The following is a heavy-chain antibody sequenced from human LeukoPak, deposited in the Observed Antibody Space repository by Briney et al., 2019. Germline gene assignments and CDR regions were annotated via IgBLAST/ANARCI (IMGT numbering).Heavy chain of an antibody. J-gene: IGHJ6*03. CDR3: ARDYVHYYYMDV. Sequence: ASVKVSCKASGYTFTSYGISWVRQAPGQGLEWMGWISGYNGNTNHAQKLQGRVTMTTDTSTSTAYMELRSLRSDDTAVYYCARDYVHYYYMDVWGKGTTVTVSS. CDR1: GYTFTSYG. CDR2: ISGYNGNT. D-gene: IGHD3-16*01. V-gene: IGHV1-18*01.